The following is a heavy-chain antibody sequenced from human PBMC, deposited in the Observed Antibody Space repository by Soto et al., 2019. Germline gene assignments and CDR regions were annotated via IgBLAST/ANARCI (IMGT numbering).Heavy chain of an antibody. Sequence: VGSLRLSCAASGFTFSSYGMHWVRQAPGKGLEWVAVISYDGSNKYYADSVKGRFTISRDNSKNTLYLQMNSLRAEDTAVYYCAKGLYYYYYGMDVWGQGTTVTVSS. J-gene: IGHJ6*02. CDR2: ISYDGSNK. CDR1: GFTFSSYG. V-gene: IGHV3-30*18. D-gene: IGHD5-12*01. CDR3: AKGLYYYYYGMDV.